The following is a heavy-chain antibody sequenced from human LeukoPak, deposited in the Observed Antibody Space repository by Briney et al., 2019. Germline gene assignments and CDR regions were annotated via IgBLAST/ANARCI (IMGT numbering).Heavy chain of an antibody. D-gene: IGHD6-19*01. CDR2: ISSSSSYI. J-gene: IGHJ5*02. CDR3: ARDTHRVYSSGS. V-gene: IGHV3-21*01. Sequence: GGSLRLSCAASGFTFSSYSMNWVRQAPGKGLEWVSSISSSSSYIYYADSVKGRFTISRDNAKNSLYLQMNSLRAEDTAVYYCARDTHRVYSSGSWGQGTLVTVSS. CDR1: GFTFSSYS.